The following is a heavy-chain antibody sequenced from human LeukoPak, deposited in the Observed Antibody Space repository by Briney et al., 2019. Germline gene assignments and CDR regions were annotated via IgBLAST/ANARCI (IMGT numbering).Heavy chain of an antibody. CDR2: IWYDGSNR. D-gene: IGHD3-16*01. CDR1: GFIFSYYG. CDR3: ARDPLGVLSYFDY. V-gene: IGHV3-33*01. J-gene: IGHJ4*02. Sequence: PGKSLRLSCAASGFIFSYYGMHWVRQPPGKGLEWVAVIWYDGSNRYYADSLKGRFTISRDNSKNTLYLQMNSLTADVTAVYYCARDPLGVLSYFDYWGQGTLVTVSS.